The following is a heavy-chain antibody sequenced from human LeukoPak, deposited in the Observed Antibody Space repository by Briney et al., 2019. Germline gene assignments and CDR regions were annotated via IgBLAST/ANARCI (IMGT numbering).Heavy chain of an antibody. V-gene: IGHV4-59*01. CDR1: GGSISSYY. CDR3: ARENLSGGPGRRDAFDI. CDR2: IYYSGST. D-gene: IGHD3-10*01. Sequence: PSETLSLTCTVSGGSISSYYWSWIRQPPGKGLEWLGYIYYSGSTNYNPSLKSRVTISVDTSKNQFSLKLSSVTAADTAVYYCARENLSGGPGRRDAFDIWGQGTMVTVSS. J-gene: IGHJ3*02.